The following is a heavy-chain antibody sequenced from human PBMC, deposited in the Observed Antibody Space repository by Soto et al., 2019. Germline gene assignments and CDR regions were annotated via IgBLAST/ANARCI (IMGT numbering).Heavy chain of an antibody. D-gene: IGHD3-10*01. CDR3: AKDRMYYFDSGSPDY. Sequence: QVQLVESGGGVVQAGGSLRLSCAASGFSFSSFGMHWVRQAPGRGLEWVAVISYDGSNKYYADSVKGRFTISRDNSKNTLYLLMNSLRAEDTAVYYCAKDRMYYFDSGSPDYWGQGTLVTVSS. CDR2: ISYDGSNK. J-gene: IGHJ4*02. V-gene: IGHV3-30*18. CDR1: GFSFSSFG.